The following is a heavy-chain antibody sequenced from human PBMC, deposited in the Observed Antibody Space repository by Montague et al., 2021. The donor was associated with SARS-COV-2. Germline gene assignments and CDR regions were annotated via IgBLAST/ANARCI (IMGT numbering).Heavy chain of an antibody. CDR2: IYHGGFT. D-gene: IGHD2-21*01. CDR3: ARAYCGGDCNYLYIWFDS. V-gene: IGHV4-38-2*02. CDR1: GYSISSGYF. J-gene: IGHJ5*01. Sequence: SETLSLTCSVSGYSISSGYFWGWIRQPPGKGLEWIGAIYHGGFTPYNPSLQSRLTMSLDTSKNQFSLRLSSVTAADTAIYYCARAYCGGDCNYLYIWFDSWGQGALVTVSS.